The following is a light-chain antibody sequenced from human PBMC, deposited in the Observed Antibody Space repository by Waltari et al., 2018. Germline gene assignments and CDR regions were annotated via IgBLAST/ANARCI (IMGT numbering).Light chain of an antibody. Sequence: QSLLTQPPSASGAPGHRVTIPCSGTSSNIGTNAVSWYQQLPGTAPKLLIYSYEQCPSGVPVRCDGSRSGTSASLAISWLQSDDEADYYCASWDGRLNGWLFGGGTRLTVL. CDR2: SYE. V-gene: IGLV1-44*01. CDR1: SSNIGTNA. CDR3: ASWDGRLNGWL. J-gene: IGLJ3*02.